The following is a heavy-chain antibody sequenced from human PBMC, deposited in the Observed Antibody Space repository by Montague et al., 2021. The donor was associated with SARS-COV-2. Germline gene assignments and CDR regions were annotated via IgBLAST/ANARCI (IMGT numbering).Heavy chain of an antibody. CDR3: AEGEWELPNY. Sequence: SETLSLTCTVSGYSISSGYYWGWIRQPPGKGLEWIGSIYHSGSTXYNPSLKSRVTISVDTSKNQSSLKLSSVTAADTAVYYCAEGEWELPNYWGQGTLVTVSS. CDR2: IYHSGST. CDR1: GYSISSGYY. J-gene: IGHJ4*02. V-gene: IGHV4-38-2*02. D-gene: IGHD1-26*01.